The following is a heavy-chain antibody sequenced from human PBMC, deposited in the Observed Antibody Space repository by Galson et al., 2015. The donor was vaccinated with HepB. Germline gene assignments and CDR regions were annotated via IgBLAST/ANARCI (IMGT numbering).Heavy chain of an antibody. V-gene: IGHV1-69*13. Sequence: SVKVSCKASGFTFSSYTISWVRQAPGQGLEWMGGIIPIFSSANYAQKFQGRVTITADESTSTTYMELSSLRSEDTAVYYCAREYGGNDYYAYWGQGTLVTVSS. CDR3: AREYGGNDYYAY. J-gene: IGHJ4*02. CDR2: IIPIFSSA. CDR1: GFTFSSYT. D-gene: IGHD3-22*01.